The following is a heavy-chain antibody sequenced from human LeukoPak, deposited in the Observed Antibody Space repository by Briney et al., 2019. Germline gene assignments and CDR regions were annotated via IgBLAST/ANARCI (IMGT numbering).Heavy chain of an antibody. V-gene: IGHV4-61*02. CDR3: ARGGGYSSGYSY. J-gene: IGHJ4*02. CDR2: IYTSGST. CDR1: GGSISSGSYY. Sequence: SETLSLTCTVSGGSISSGSYYWSWIRQPAGKGLEWIGRIYTSGSTNYNPSLKSRVTISVDTSKNQFSLKLSSVTAADTAVYYCARGGGYSSGYSYWGQGTLVTVSS. D-gene: IGHD3-22*01.